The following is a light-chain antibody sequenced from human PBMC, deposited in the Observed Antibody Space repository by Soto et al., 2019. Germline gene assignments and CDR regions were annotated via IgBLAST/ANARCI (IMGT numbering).Light chain of an antibody. CDR2: EVS. Sequence: ALTQPPSASGSPGQSVTISCTGTSSDVGGYNYVSWYQQHPGKAPKLMIYEVSKRPSGVPDRFSGSKSGNTASLTVSGLQAEDEADYYCSSYAGSNTPVLFGGGTKLTVL. CDR1: SSDVGGYNY. J-gene: IGLJ2*01. CDR3: SSYAGSNTPVL. V-gene: IGLV2-8*01.